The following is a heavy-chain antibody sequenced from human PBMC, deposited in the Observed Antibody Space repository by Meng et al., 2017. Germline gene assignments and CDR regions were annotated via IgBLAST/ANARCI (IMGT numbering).Heavy chain of an antibody. Sequence: SETLSPTCTVSGGSISSYYWSWIRQPPGKGLEWIGYIYYSGSTNYNPSLKSRVTISVDTSKNQFSLKLSSVTAANTAVYYCARGGNRPFDYWGQGTLVTVSS. CDR1: GGSISSYY. J-gene: IGHJ4*02. CDR2: IYYSGST. CDR3: ARGGNRPFDY. D-gene: IGHD1-14*01. V-gene: IGHV4-59*01.